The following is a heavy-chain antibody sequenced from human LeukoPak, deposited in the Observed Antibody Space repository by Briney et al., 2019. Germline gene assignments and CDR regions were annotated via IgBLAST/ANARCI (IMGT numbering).Heavy chain of an antibody. CDR2: ISSSGSTI. J-gene: IGHJ4*02. Sequence: GGPLRLSCAASGFTFSSYEMNWVRQAPGKGLEWVSYISSSGSTIYYADSVKGRFTISRDNAKNSLYLQMNSLRAEDTALYYCAKDVDFDYWGQGTLVTVSS. V-gene: IGHV3-48*03. CDR1: GFTFSSYE. CDR3: AKDVDFDY.